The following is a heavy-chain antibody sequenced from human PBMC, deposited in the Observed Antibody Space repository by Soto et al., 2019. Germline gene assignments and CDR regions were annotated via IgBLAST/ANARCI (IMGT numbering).Heavy chain of an antibody. J-gene: IGHJ4*02. Sequence: SETLSLTCTVSGGSISSGGYYWSWIRQHPGKGLEWIGYIYYSGSTYYNPSLKSRVTISVDTSKNQFSLKLSSVTAADTAVYYCARAPFPYYDILTGSTYFDYWGQGTLVTVSS. V-gene: IGHV4-31*03. D-gene: IGHD3-9*01. CDR3: ARAPFPYYDILTGSTYFDY. CDR2: IYYSGST. CDR1: GGSISSGGYY.